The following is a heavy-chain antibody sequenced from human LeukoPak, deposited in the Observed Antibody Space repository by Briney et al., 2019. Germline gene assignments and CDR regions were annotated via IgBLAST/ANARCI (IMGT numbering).Heavy chain of an antibody. CDR1: GSTFTSYW. D-gene: IGHD2-2*01. J-gene: IGHJ3*02. CDR3: ARGYCSSVSCPEAPFDI. V-gene: IGHV3-74*01. CDR2: IKSDGGST. Sequence: HPGGSLRLSCAASGSTFTSYWMHWVRQAPGKGLVWVSRIKSDGGSTTYADSVKGRFTISRDNAKNTLYLQMKSLRVEDTAVYYCARGYCSSVSCPEAPFDIWGQGTMVTVSS.